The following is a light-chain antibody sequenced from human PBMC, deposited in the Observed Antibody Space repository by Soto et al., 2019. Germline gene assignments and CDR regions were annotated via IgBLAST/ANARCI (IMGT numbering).Light chain of an antibody. Sequence: EIVLTQSPATLSLSPGARATLSCRASQSVSSFLAWYQQKPGQAPTLVIYDASNRATGIPDRFSGSVSGTEFTLTISSLQSEDFAVYYGQQYNNWPPITFGQGTRLEIK. CDR2: DAS. CDR1: QSVSSF. J-gene: IGKJ5*01. V-gene: IGKV3-11*01. CDR3: QQYNNWPPIT.